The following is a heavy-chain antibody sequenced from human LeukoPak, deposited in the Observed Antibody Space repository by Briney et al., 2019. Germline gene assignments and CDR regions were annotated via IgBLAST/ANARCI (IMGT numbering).Heavy chain of an antibody. Sequence: SETLSLTCTVSGYSISSGYYWGLIRQPPGQGLECIGSIYYSGNTYYNPSLKSLVTISIDTSKNQFSLRLISVTAADTAVYYCARDQLYCSSSSCRNLGWFDPWGQGTLVTVSS. CDR3: ARDQLYCSSSSCRNLGWFDP. D-gene: IGHD2-2*01. CDR1: GYSISSGYY. CDR2: IYYSGNT. V-gene: IGHV4-38-2*02. J-gene: IGHJ5*02.